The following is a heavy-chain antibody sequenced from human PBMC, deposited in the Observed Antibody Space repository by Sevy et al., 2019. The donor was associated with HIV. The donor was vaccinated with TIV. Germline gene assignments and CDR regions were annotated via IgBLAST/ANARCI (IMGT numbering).Heavy chain of an antibody. V-gene: IGHV4-59*08. D-gene: IGHD1-26*01. CDR1: GGSITSLY. CDR2: IYYNGHI. J-gene: IGHJ4*02. CDR3: AGENAWGRGYS. Sequence: SETLSLTCTVSGGSITSLYWNWIRQPPGNGLEWIANIYYNGHINYNPSLKSRFTLSLDTSKNKFSLGLSSVTAADTAMYYCAGENAWGRGYSWGQGTLVTVSS.